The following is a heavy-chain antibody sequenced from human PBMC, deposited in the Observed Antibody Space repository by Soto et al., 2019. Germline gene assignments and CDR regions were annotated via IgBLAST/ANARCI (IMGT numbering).Heavy chain of an antibody. CDR1: GYSFTSYW. CDR2: IYPGDSDT. J-gene: IGHJ3*02. D-gene: IGHD3-22*01. V-gene: IGHV5-51*01. Sequence: GESQKISCKGSGYSFTSYWIGWVRQMPGKGLEWMGIIYPGDSDTRYSPSFQGQVTISADKSISTAYLQWSSLKASDTAMYYCASAVTYYYDSSGYFGAFDIWGQGTMVTVSS. CDR3: ASAVTYYYDSSGYFGAFDI.